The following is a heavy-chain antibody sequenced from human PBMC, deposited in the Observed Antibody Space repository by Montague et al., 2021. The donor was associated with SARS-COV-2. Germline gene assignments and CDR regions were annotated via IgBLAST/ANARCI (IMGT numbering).Heavy chain of an antibody. J-gene: IGHJ3*02. D-gene: IGHD1-7*01. CDR2: TYYGSSWNT. CDR1: GDSVAKNNRA. CDR3: SRGWNYAFDI. V-gene: IGHV6-1*01. Sequence: CAISGDSVAKNNRAWNWIRQAPSRGLERLGRTYYGSSWNTDYAVSVKSRITISPDTSKNQFSLHLNSVTPEDTAVYYCSRGWNYAFDIWSQGTMVTVSS.